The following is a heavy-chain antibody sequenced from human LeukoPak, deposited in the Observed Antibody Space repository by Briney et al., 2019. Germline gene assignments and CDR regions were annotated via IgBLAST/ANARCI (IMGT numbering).Heavy chain of an antibody. CDR1: GFTFSDYY. CDR3: AIDRYSSGWYTFDY. Sequence: GGSLRLSCAASGFTFSDYYMSWIRQAPGKGLEWVSYISSSSSYTNYADSVKGRFTISGDNAKNSLDLQMNSLRAEDTAVYYCAIDRYSSGWYTFDYWGQGTLVTVSS. V-gene: IGHV3-11*06. CDR2: ISSSSSYT. D-gene: IGHD6-19*01. J-gene: IGHJ4*02.